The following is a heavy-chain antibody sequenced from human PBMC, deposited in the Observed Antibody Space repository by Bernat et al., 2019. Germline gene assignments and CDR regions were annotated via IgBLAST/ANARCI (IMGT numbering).Heavy chain of an antibody. D-gene: IGHD1-1*01. CDR1: GYAFSCCA. V-gene: IGHV3-23*04. Sequence: EVQLVESGGDLVQPGGSLSLSCAASGYAFSCCAVTWVRQAPGKGLEWVSTISNGGGNTYYADSVKGRFTISRDNSKNTLFLQMNSLRADDTAIYYCARGAGMEVHNWYFDHWGQGTLVTVSS. CDR3: ARGAGMEVHNWYFDH. CDR2: ISNGGGNT. J-gene: IGHJ1*01.